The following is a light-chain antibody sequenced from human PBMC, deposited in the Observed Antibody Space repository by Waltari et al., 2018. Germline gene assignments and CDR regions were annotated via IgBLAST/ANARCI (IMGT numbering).Light chain of an antibody. CDR1: SSDVGSYNY. Sequence: QSALTQPRSVSGSPGQSVTISCTGTSSDVGSYNYVSWYQQHPGKAPKLMIYDVIGRPSGVPGRFSGSKSGNTAALTISGLQAEDEADYYCCSYTGNYLRVFGGGTKLTVL. CDR3: CSYTGNYLRV. V-gene: IGLV2-11*01. CDR2: DVI. J-gene: IGLJ2*01.